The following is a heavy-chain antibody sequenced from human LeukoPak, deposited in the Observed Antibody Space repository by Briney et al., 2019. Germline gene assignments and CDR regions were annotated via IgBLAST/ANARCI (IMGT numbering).Heavy chain of an antibody. J-gene: IGHJ4*02. CDR3: ARSAAGTLVYLYFDY. D-gene: IGHD6-13*01. Sequence: GASVKVSCKASGYTFTGYYMHWVRQAPGQGLEWMGWINPNSGGTNYAQKFQGRVTMTRDTSISTAYMEMSRLRSDDTAVYYCARSAAGTLVYLYFDYWGQGTLVTVSS. CDR2: INPNSGGT. V-gene: IGHV1-2*02. CDR1: GYTFTGYY.